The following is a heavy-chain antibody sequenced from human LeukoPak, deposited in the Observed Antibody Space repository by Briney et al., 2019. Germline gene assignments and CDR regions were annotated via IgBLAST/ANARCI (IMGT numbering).Heavy chain of an antibody. Sequence: GASVKVSCKASGYTFTSYAMNWVRQAPGQGLEWMGWINTNTGNPTYAQGFTGRFVFSLDTSVSTAYLQISSLKAEDTAVYYCARAPHNDIVVVPAAMERYFDYWGQGTLVTVSS. V-gene: IGHV7-4-1*02. CDR2: INTNTGNP. CDR1: GYTFTSYA. J-gene: IGHJ4*02. D-gene: IGHD2-2*01. CDR3: ARAPHNDIVVVPAAMERYFDY.